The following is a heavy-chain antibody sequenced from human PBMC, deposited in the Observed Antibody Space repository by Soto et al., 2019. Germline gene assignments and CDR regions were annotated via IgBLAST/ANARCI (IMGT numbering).Heavy chain of an antibody. D-gene: IGHD2-21*02. CDR1: GYIFTNYG. J-gene: IGHJ4*02. Sequence: QVQLMQSGPEVRKPGASVKVSCKTSGYIFTNYGLHWVRQAPGQSLEWMGWINVGNDNTKYPQKFQGRVTFTRDTSANTAYMELSGLNSEDTAIYYCARGSAYGGGDCYLYSYFDSWGQGTLLTVSS. CDR2: INVGNDNT. CDR3: ARGSAYGGGDCYLYSYFDS. V-gene: IGHV1-3*01.